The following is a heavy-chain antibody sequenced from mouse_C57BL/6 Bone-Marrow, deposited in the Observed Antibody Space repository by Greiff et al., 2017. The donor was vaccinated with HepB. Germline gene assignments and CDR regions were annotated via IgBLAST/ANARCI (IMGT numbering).Heavy chain of an antibody. CDR1: GFTFSSYA. J-gene: IGHJ1*03. CDR2: ISSGGDYI. D-gene: IGHD1-1*01. V-gene: IGHV5-9-1*02. Sequence: EVQVVESGEGLVKPGGSLKLSCAASGFTFSSYAMSWVRQTPEKRLEWVAYISSGGDYIYYADTVKGRFTISRDNARNTLYLQMSSLKSEDTAMYYCTRGKGYYGSRGYWYFDVWGTGTTVTVSS. CDR3: TRGKGYYGSRGYWYFDV.